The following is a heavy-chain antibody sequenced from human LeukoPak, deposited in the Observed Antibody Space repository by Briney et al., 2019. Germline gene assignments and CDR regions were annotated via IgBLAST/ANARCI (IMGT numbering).Heavy chain of an antibody. CDR2: ISAYNGNT. CDR1: GYTFTSYG. Sequence: ASVKVSCKASGYTFTSYGISWVRQAPGQGLEWMGWISAYNGNTNYAQKLQGRVTMTTDTSTSTAYMELRSLRSDDTAVYYCARDPYTYYYDSSGYPMGYWGQGTLVTVSS. V-gene: IGHV1-18*01. D-gene: IGHD3-22*01. J-gene: IGHJ4*02. CDR3: ARDPYTYYYDSSGYPMGY.